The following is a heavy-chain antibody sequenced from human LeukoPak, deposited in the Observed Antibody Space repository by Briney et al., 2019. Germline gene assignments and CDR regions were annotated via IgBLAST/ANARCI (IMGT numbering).Heavy chain of an antibody. D-gene: IGHD1-14*01. J-gene: IGHJ6*02. CDR2: ISGTSGKT. CDR3: AKVSGGGLYYDGMDV. Sequence: GGSLRLSCAASGFTFSNYAMDWVRQAPGKGLEWVSAISGTSGKTYYADSVKGRFTISRDNSKNTLYLQMNGLRAEDTAVYYCAKVSGGGLYYDGMDVWGQGTTVTVSS. CDR1: GFTFSNYA. V-gene: IGHV3-23*01.